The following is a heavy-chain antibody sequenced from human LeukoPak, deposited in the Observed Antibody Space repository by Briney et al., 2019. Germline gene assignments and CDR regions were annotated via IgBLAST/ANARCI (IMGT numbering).Heavy chain of an antibody. CDR2: IYSGGST. Sequence: PGGSLRLSCAVSGFTVSSNYMSWVRQAPGKGLEWVSVIYSGGSTYYADSVKSRFTISRDNAKNSLYLQMNSLRADDTALYYCARALYYDSSGHSPFDYWGQGTLVTVSS. J-gene: IGHJ4*02. CDR1: GFTVSSNY. D-gene: IGHD3-22*01. V-gene: IGHV3-66*01. CDR3: ARALYYDSSGHSPFDY.